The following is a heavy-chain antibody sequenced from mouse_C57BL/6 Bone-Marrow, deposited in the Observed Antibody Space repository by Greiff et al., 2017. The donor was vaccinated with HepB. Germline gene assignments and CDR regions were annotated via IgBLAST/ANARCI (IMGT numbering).Heavy chain of an antibody. Sequence: QVQLKESGAELVKPGASVKLSCKASGYTFTEYTIHWVKQRSGQGLEWIGWFYPGSGSIKYNEKFKDKGTLTADKSSSTVYMELSRLTSEDSAVYFCARHGQNDYGIEGDYAMDYWGQGTSVTVSS. D-gene: IGHD1-1*01. CDR2: FYPGSGSI. CDR3: ARHGQNDYGIEGDYAMDY. V-gene: IGHV1-62-2*01. J-gene: IGHJ4*01. CDR1: GYTFTEYT.